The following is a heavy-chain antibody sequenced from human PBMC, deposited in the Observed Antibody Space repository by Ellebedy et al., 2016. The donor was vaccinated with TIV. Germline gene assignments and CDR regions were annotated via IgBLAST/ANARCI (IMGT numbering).Heavy chain of an antibody. CDR3: ATQRPSLAFDL. V-gene: IGHV4-39*07. D-gene: IGHD5-18*01. Sequence: SETLSLXXNVSGGSISRDYYRAWIRPSPGKGLEWIASIFSSGSLYQNPSLQSRVTVSVDTSKDQFFLKMNSVTAADTAMYYCATQRPSLAFDLWGQGSLVTVS. J-gene: IGHJ4*02. CDR2: IFSSGSL. CDR1: GGSISRDYY.